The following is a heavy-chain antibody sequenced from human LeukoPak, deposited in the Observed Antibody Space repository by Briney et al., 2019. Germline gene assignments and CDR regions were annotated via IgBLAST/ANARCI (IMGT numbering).Heavy chain of an antibody. CDR1: GFAFSSCG. D-gene: IGHD3-9*01. J-gene: IGHJ4*02. CDR2: ISFDGSNK. V-gene: IGHV3-30*18. Sequence: PGGSLRLPCAASGFAFSSCGMHWVRQAPGKGLAWVAFISFDGSNKYSADSVKGRFTISRDNFKNTLFLQMNTLRAEDTAIYYCVKSVSTGLGVIDFWGQGTLVTVSS. CDR3: VKSVSTGLGVIDF.